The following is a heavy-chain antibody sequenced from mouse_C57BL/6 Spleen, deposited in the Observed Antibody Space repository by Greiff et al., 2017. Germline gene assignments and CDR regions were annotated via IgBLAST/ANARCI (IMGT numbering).Heavy chain of an antibody. CDR3: ARGTTVVATYWYFDV. V-gene: IGHV1-47*01. CDR1: GYTFTTYP. Sequence: VQLQESGAELVKPGASVKMSCKASGYTFTTYPIEWMKQNHGKSLEWIGNFQPYNDDTKNNEKVKGKATLTVDKSYSTVYLELSRLTADDSAIYYCARGTTVVATYWYFDVWGTGTTVTVSS. CDR2: FQPYNDDT. J-gene: IGHJ1*03. D-gene: IGHD1-1*01.